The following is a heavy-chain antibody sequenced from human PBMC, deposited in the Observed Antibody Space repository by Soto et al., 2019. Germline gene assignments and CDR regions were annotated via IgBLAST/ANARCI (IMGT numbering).Heavy chain of an antibody. D-gene: IGHD2-2*01. CDR2: VFSVDAK. V-gene: IGHV2-26*01. CDR1: GFSLSNPRMG. Sequence: QVTLKESGPVLVKPTETLTLTCTVSGFSLSNPRMGVSWIRQPPGKALEWLAHVFSVDAKTYSTSLKSRLTISKDTSKSHVVLPLANMDPVETAPYYCARISRSCSSPSCRLNKSFDPWGPGSLVTVSS. J-gene: IGHJ5*02. CDR3: ARISRSCSSPSCRLNKSFDP.